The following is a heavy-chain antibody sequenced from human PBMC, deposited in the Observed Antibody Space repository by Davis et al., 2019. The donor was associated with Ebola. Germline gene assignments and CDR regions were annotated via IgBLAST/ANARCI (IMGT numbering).Heavy chain of an antibody. CDR3: ARAQFPTTSDH. CDR1: GYTFNGYG. CDR2: INPHNGNT. J-gene: IGHJ4*02. V-gene: IGHV1-18*01. Sequence: AASVKVSCKASGYTFNGYGITWARQAPGQGLEWMGWINPHNGNTNYAQNVQGRVTMTTDTSTSTAYMEVGSLRSDDTAVYYCARAQFPTTSDHWGQGTLVTVSS. D-gene: IGHD1-1*01.